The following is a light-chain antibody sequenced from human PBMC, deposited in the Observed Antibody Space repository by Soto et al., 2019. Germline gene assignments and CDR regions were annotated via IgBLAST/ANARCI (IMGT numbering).Light chain of an antibody. Sequence: VVLTQSPATLSVSPGERATLSCRASENINTYLAWYQQKPGQAPKLLIYDASNRATGIPDRFSGSGSGTDFTLTVSRLEPEDFAVYFCQHYGTFGPGTKVDLK. CDR2: DAS. CDR1: ENINTY. J-gene: IGKJ3*01. CDR3: QHYGT. V-gene: IGKV3-11*01.